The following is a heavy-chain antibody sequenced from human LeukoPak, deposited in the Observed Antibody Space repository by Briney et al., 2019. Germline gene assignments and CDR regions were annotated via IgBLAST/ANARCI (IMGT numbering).Heavy chain of an antibody. Sequence: SETLSLTCTVSGGSISSVSYYWSWIREPAGKGLEWIGRIYTDGSTEYNPSLKSQVTVSVDTSKNQFSLKLNSVTAADTAVYYCARSTIYDYVLNYYYMDVWGKGTTVTVSS. CDR2: IYTDGST. V-gene: IGHV4-61*02. CDR1: GGSISSVSYY. D-gene: IGHD3-16*01. J-gene: IGHJ6*03. CDR3: ARSTIYDYVLNYYYMDV.